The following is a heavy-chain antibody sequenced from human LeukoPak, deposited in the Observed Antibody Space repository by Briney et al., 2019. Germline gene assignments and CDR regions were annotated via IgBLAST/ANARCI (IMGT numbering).Heavy chain of an antibody. D-gene: IGHD5-12*01. Sequence: SETLSLTCTVSGGSISSYYWSWIRQPPGKGLEWIGYIYYSGSTNYNPSLKSRVTISVDTSKNQFPLKLSSVTAADTAVYYCASINSGYDPHFDYWGQGTLVTVSS. CDR3: ASINSGYDPHFDY. CDR1: GGSISSYY. J-gene: IGHJ4*02. V-gene: IGHV4-59*12. CDR2: IYYSGST.